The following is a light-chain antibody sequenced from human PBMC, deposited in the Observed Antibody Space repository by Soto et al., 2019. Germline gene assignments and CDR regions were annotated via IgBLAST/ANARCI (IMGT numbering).Light chain of an antibody. CDR1: QSISSW. V-gene: IGKV1-5*01. CDR3: QQYISWWT. Sequence: DIQMTQSPSTLSASVGDRVTITCRASQSISSWLAWYQQNPGKAPNLLIYDASTLESGLPSRFSGSGSGTEFALTITCLQPDDFASYSCQQYISWWTFGKGTNVEIK. CDR2: DAS. J-gene: IGKJ1*01.